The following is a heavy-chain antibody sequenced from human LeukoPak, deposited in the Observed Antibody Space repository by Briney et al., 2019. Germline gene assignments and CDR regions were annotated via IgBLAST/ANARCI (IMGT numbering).Heavy chain of an antibody. V-gene: IGHV3-48*03. CDR3: ARYANSARANLDC. CDR1: GFTFSSYE. D-gene: IGHD2-8*01. Sequence: GGSLRLSCAASGFTFSSYEMNWVRQAPGKGLEWVSYISSSGSTIYYADSVKGRFTISRDNAKNSLYLQMNSLRAEHVAVYDCARYANSARANLDCWVQGTLVTVSS. CDR2: ISSSGSTI. J-gene: IGHJ4*02.